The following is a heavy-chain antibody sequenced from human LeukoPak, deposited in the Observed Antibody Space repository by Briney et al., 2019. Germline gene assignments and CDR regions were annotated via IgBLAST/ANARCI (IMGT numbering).Heavy chain of an antibody. CDR3: ARGGAFDFWSGYYNGYFDY. V-gene: IGHV4-34*01. D-gene: IGHD3-3*01. J-gene: IGHJ4*02. Sequence: PSETLSLTCAVYGGSFSGYYWSWIRQPPGKGLEWMVEINHSGSTNYNPSLKSRVTISVDTSKNQFSLKLSSVTAADTAVYYCARGGAFDFWSGYYNGYFDYWGQGTLVTVSS. CDR2: INHSGST. CDR1: GGSFSGYY.